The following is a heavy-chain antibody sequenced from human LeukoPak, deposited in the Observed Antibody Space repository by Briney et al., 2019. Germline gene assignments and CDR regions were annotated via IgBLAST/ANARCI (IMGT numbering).Heavy chain of an antibody. Sequence: GGPLRLSCTASGFTFGDYAMTWVRQAPGKGLECIGFIRTNAYGGTTEYAASVKGRFTISRDDSKGIAYLQLNSLKTEDTAVYYCTRADDSSGYYFDYWGQGTLVTVSS. J-gene: IGHJ4*02. CDR3: TRADDSSGYYFDY. CDR2: IRTNAYGGTT. V-gene: IGHV3-49*04. D-gene: IGHD3-22*01. CDR1: GFTFGDYA.